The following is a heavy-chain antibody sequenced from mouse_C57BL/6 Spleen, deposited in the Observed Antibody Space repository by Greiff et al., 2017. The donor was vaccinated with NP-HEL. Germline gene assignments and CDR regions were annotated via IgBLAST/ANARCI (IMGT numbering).Heavy chain of an antibody. CDR2: IDPETGGT. CDR3: TRGYDDYDGSYAMDY. V-gene: IGHV1-15*01. Sequence: VQLQESGAELVRPGASVTLSCKASGYTFTDYEMHWVKQTPVHGLEWIGAIDPETGGTAYNQKFKGKAILTADKSSSTAYMERRSLTSEDSAVYYCTRGYDDYDGSYAMDYWGQGTSVTVSS. CDR1: GYTFTDYE. J-gene: IGHJ4*01. D-gene: IGHD2-4*01.